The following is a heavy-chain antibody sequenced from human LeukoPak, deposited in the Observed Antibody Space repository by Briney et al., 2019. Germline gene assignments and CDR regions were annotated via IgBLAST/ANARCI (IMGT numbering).Heavy chain of an antibody. V-gene: IGHV3-30*18. CDR3: AKSPRWLQLVD. D-gene: IGHD5-24*01. Sequence: GGSLRLSCAASGFTFSSYGMHWVRQAPGKGLEWVAVISYDGSNKYYADSVKGRFTISRDNSKNTLYLQMNSLRAEDTAVYYCAKSPRWLQLVDWGQGTLVTVSS. CDR2: ISYDGSNK. J-gene: IGHJ4*02. CDR1: GFTFSSYG.